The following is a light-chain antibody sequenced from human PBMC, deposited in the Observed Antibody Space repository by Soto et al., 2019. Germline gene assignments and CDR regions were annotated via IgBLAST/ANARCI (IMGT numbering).Light chain of an antibody. V-gene: IGLV1-40*01. J-gene: IGLJ2*01. Sequence: QSVLTQPPSVSGAPGQRVTISCTGSSSNIGAGYDVHWYQQLPGTAPKLLIYANSNRPSWVPDRFSGSKSGTSASLAITGLQAEDEADYYCQSYDSSLSVVFGGGTKLTVL. CDR3: QSYDSSLSVV. CDR1: SSNIGAGYD. CDR2: ANS.